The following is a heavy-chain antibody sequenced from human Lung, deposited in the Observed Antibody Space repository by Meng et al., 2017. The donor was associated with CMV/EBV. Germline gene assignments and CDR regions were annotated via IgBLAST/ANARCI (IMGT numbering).Heavy chain of an antibody. CDR2: ISAYNGNT. J-gene: IGHJ6*02. CDR3: ATGNQYCSSTSCYPGGMDV. V-gene: IGHV1-18*01. Sequence: ASXXVSXKASGYTFTSYGISWVRQAPGQGLEWMGWISAYNGNTNYAQKLQGRVTMTTDTSTSTAYMELRSLRPDDTAVYYCATGNQYCSSTSCYPGGMDVWXQGTXVTVSS. D-gene: IGHD2-2*01. CDR1: GYTFTSYG.